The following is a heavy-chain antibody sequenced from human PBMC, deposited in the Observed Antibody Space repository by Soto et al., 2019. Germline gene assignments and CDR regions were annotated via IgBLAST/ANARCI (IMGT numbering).Heavy chain of an antibody. J-gene: IGHJ4*02. Sequence: VGSLRLSCAASGFTFRWMNWVRQAPGKGPEWVAIIKQDGTETKYVDSVRGRFTISRDNTKNSVFLQMNALKVEDTAVYYCAGGSGWRIDYWGQGTLVTVSS. CDR3: AGGSGWRIDY. V-gene: IGHV3-7*01. CDR1: GFTFRW. CDR2: IKQDGTET. D-gene: IGHD6-19*01.